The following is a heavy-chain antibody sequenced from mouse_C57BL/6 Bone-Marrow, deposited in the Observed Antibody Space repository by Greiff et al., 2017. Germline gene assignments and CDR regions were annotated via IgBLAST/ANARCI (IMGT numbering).Heavy chain of an antibody. CDR2: IDPADSYT. D-gene: IGHD1-2*01. CDR3: ARGYAIGYSHWYFDV. CDR1: GYTFTSYW. J-gene: IGHJ1*03. Sequence: VQLQQPGAELVKPGASVKLSCKASGYTFTSYWMQWVKQRPGQGLEWIGEIDPADSYTNYNQKFKGKAKLTVDTSSSTAYMQLSSLRSEDAAVYYCARGYAIGYSHWYFDVWGTGTTVTVS. V-gene: IGHV1-50*01.